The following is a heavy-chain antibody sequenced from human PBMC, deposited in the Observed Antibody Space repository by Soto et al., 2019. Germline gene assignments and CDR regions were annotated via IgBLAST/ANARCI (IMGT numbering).Heavy chain of an antibody. CDR1: GYSFTSYW. CDR2: IYPGDSDT. Sequence: GESLKISCKGSGYSFTSYWIGWVRQMPGKGLEWMGIIYPGDSDTRYSPSFQGQVTISADKSISTAYLQWSSLKASDTAMYYCARQVRTLYSNYGIAAASDYWGQGTLVTVSS. V-gene: IGHV5-51*01. CDR3: ARQVRTLYSNYGIAAASDY. D-gene: IGHD6-13*01. J-gene: IGHJ4*02.